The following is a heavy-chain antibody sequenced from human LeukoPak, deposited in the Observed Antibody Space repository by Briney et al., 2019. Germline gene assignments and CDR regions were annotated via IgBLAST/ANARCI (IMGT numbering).Heavy chain of an antibody. D-gene: IGHD1-26*01. CDR3: AKDSLRERIVGSTTRGVNDY. CDR2: VSYDGSNK. J-gene: IGHJ4*02. CDR1: GFTFSSYA. V-gene: IGHV3-30*04. Sequence: GGSLRLSCAASGFTFSSYAMHWVRQAPGKGLEWVAVVSYDGSNKYYADSVKGRFTISRDNSKNTLYLQMNSLRGEDTAVYYCAKDSLRERIVGSTTRGVNDYWGQGTLVTVSS.